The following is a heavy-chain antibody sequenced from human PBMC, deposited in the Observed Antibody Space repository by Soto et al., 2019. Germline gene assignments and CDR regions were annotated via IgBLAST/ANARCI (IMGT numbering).Heavy chain of an antibody. CDR3: AGDPSRIAAAGPHFDY. CDR2: INAGNGNT. J-gene: IGHJ4*02. Sequence: ASVTVSCTASVYTFTSYAMHWVRQAPGQRLEWMGWINAGNGNTKYSQKFQGRVTITRDTSASTAYMELSSLRSEDTAVYYCAGDPSRIAAAGPHFDYWGQGTLVTV. V-gene: IGHV1-3*01. D-gene: IGHD6-13*01. CDR1: VYTFTSYA.